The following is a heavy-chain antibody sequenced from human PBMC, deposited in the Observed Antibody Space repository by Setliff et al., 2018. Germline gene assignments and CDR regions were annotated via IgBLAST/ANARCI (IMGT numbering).Heavy chain of an antibody. D-gene: IGHD1-26*01. CDR1: GDSISNYY. CDR2: LHTSGTT. J-gene: IGHJ4*02. CDR3: ARDNTIVGATDY. V-gene: IGHV4-4*07. Sequence: KPSETLSLTCTVSGDSISNYYWSWIRQPAGEGLEWIGRLHTSGTTVYNPSLKGRVTISADTSTNHFSLKLTSVTAADTAVYYCARDNTIVGATDYWGQGALVTVSS.